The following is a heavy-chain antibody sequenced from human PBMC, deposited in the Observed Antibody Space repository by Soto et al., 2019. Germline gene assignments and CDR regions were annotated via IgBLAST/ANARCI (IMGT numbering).Heavy chain of an antibody. J-gene: IGHJ3*02. CDR2: ISYDGTNK. V-gene: IGHV3-30*18. CDR3: AKVLPATGIEGGGDAFDI. Sequence: PVGSLRLSGAASGFTFRSFGMHWIRQAPGKGLEWVALISYDGTNKYYADSVRGRFTISRDNSKNTLYLEMNTLRVKDTAVYYCAKVLPATGIEGGGDAFDIWGQGTMVTVSS. D-gene: IGHD1-26*01. CDR1: GFTFRSFG.